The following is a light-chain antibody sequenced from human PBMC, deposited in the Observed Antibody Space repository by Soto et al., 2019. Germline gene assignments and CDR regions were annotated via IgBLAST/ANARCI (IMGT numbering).Light chain of an antibody. Sequence: EIVLTQSPATLSLSPGERATLSCRASQSVSSYLAWYQQKPGQAPRLLIYDASNRATGIPARFSGSGSGTGFTLTISSLEPEDFAVYFCQQRLSWPPLTFGGGTKVEIK. CDR1: QSVSSY. V-gene: IGKV3-11*01. J-gene: IGKJ4*01. CDR2: DAS. CDR3: QQRLSWPPLT.